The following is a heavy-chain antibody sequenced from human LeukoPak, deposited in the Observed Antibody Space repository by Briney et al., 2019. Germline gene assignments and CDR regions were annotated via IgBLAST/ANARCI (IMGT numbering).Heavy chain of an antibody. CDR1: GFTFSSNY. D-gene: IGHD2-2*01. CDR3: ARAQPTSRRGGADY. Sequence: GGSLRLSCAASGFTFSSNYMSWVRQAPGKGLEWVSVIYSGGSTYYSDSVKGRFTISRDNSKNTLYLQMNSLRAEDTAVYYCARAQPTSRRGGADYWGQGTLVTVSS. CDR2: IYSGGST. J-gene: IGHJ4*02. V-gene: IGHV3-53*01.